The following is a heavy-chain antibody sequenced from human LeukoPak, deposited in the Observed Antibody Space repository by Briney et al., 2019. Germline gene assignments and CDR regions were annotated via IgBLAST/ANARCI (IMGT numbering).Heavy chain of an antibody. D-gene: IGHD3-3*01. J-gene: IGHJ6*02. Sequence: PSETLSLTCAVYGGSFSGYYWGWIRQPPGKGLEWIGSIYYSGSTYYNPSLKSRVTISVDTSKNQFSLKLSSVTAADTAVYYCARQAGLAYYDFWSGYSYGMDVWGQGTTVTVSS. CDR1: GGSFSGYY. CDR2: IYYSGST. CDR3: ARQAGLAYYDFWSGYSYGMDV. V-gene: IGHV4-39*01.